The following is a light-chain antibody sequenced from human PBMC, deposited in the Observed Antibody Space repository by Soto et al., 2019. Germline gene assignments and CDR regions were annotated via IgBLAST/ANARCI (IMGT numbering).Light chain of an antibody. CDR2: AAS. V-gene: IGKV1-9*01. Sequence: EIQLTQSPSFLSASVGDRVTITCRASQGISSYLAWYQQEPGKAPKLLINAASTLKSGVPSRFSGSGSGTEFTLTISSLQPEDFATYCCQQFNSYPPTFGGGTKVEI. CDR1: QGISSY. CDR3: QQFNSYPPT. J-gene: IGKJ4*01.